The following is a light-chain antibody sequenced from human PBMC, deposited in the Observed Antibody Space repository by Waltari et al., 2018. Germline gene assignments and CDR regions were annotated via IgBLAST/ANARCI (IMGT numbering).Light chain of an antibody. CDR1: QSVSSH. J-gene: IGKJ4*01. Sequence: EIALTQSPATLSLSPGERATLSCRASQSVSSHLDWFQQKPGQAPRLLIYGADNRATGIPARFSGSGSGTDFTLSISSLEPEDFVVYYCLQRTSWPLTFGGGTKVEIK. CDR3: LQRTSWPLT. CDR2: GAD. V-gene: IGKV3-11*01.